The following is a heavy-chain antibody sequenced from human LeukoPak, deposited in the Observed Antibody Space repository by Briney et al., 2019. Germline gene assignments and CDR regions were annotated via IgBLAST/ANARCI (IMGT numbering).Heavy chain of an antibody. D-gene: IGHD6-19*01. V-gene: IGHV4-59*01. CDR3: ARDELQWLPPYYYYYGMDV. CDR2: ISFSVRT. CDR1: GGSLSRYY. J-gene: IGHJ6*02. Sequence: SETLSLTCAVSGGSLSRYYWSWIWQPPGKGVGRSGYISFSVRTDYTPSLKSRVTMSVDTSKNQFSLKLSSVTAADTAVYYCARDELQWLPPYYYYYGMDVWGQGTTVTVSS.